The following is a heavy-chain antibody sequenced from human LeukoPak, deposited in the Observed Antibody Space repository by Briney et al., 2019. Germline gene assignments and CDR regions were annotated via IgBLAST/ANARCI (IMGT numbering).Heavy chain of an antibody. D-gene: IGHD1-26*01. Sequence: HPGASLRLSCAAYGFTFRTYDMSWVRQTPGKGLEWVSAVGSAANTYYADSVKGRFTISRDNSKNTVYLQMNSLRVEDTAVYYCARDSSGGSYLDVWGQGATVTVSS. CDR1: GFTFRTYD. J-gene: IGHJ6*02. CDR2: VGSAANT. CDR3: ARDSSGGSYLDV. V-gene: IGHV3-23*01.